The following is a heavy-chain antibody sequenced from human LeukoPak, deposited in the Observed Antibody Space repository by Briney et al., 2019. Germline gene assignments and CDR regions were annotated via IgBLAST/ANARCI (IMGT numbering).Heavy chain of an antibody. D-gene: IGHD3-10*01. V-gene: IGHV3-30*02. Sequence: PGGSLRLSCAASGCTFSSYGMHWGRQAPGTGLEWVAFIRYDGSNKYYADSVQGRFTITRDNSKNTLYLQMNSLRGEDTAVYYGAKDRRGDYYYYMDVWGKGTTVPVSS. CDR3: AKDRRGDYYYYMDV. J-gene: IGHJ6*03. CDR2: IRYDGSNK. CDR1: GCTFSSYG.